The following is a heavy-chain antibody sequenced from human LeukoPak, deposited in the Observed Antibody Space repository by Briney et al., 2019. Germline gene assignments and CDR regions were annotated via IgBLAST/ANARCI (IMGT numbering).Heavy chain of an antibody. CDR1: GYSISSGFY. CDR3: ARPRLRYYYYMDV. J-gene: IGHJ6*03. CDR2: IYQSGST. Sequence: PSETLSLTCAVSGYSISSGFYWGWIRPPPGKGLEWIGTIYQSGSTYYNQSLKSRVAISVDTSKNQFSLTLSSVTAADTAIYYCARPRLRYYYYMDVWGKGTTVTVSS. V-gene: IGHV4-38-2*01. D-gene: IGHD6-25*01.